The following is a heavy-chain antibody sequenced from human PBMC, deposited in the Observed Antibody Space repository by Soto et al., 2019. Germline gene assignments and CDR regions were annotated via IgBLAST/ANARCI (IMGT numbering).Heavy chain of an antibody. J-gene: IGHJ4*01. Sequence: EVQLVESGGGLVQPGGSLRLSCAASGFTFSSYSMNWVRQALGKGLEWVSYISSSSSTIYYADSVKGRFTISRDNAKNSLYLQMNSMRDEDTAVYYCARGGRYYDPGGDFDYWGHGTLVTVSS. V-gene: IGHV3-48*02. CDR3: ARGGRYYDPGGDFDY. CDR1: GFTFSSYS. D-gene: IGHD1-26*01. CDR2: ISSSSSTI.